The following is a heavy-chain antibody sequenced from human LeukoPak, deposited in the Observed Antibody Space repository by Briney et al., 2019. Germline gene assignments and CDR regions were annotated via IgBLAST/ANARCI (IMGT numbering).Heavy chain of an antibody. CDR2: NTDGSST. D-gene: IGHD3-10*01. CDR1: GFIFSSYW. Sequence: AGSLRLSCAASGFIFSSYWLHWLRHAPGKGLAWVSRNTDGSSTSYADSVKGRFTISRDNAKKTLYLQMNSLRVEDTAVYYCAKVAKYYYGSETYYFFEHWGQGTPVTASS. V-gene: IGHV3-74*01. CDR3: AKVAKYYYGSETYYFFEH. J-gene: IGHJ4*02.